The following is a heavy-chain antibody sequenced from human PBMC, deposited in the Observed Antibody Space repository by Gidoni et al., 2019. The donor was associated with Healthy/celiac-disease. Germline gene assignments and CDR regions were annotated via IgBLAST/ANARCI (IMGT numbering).Heavy chain of an antibody. Sequence: QVQLVQSGSELKKPGASVKGSCKASGYTFTSYAMNWVRQAPGQGLEWMGWINTNTGNPTYAQGFTGRFVFSLDTSVSTAYLQISSLKAEDTAVYYCAREVSDFMAAAADWFDPWGQGTLVTVSS. CDR3: AREVSDFMAAAADWFDP. CDR1: GYTFTSYA. V-gene: IGHV7-4-1*02. D-gene: IGHD6-13*01. CDR2: INTNTGNP. J-gene: IGHJ5*02.